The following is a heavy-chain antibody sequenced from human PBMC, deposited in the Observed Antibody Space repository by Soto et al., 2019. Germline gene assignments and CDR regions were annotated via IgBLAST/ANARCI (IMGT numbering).Heavy chain of an antibody. CDR2: IYHSGST. V-gene: IGHV4-4*02. D-gene: IGHD6-6*01. J-gene: IGHJ6*02. Sequence: SETLSLTCAVSGGSISSSNWWSWVRQPPGKGLEWIGEIYHSGSTNYNPSLKSRVTISVDKSKNQFSLKLSSVTAADTAVYYWATQNIPALLYCYYGMDVWGQALPVTVSS. CDR1: GGSISSSNW. CDR3: ATQNIPALLYCYYGMDV.